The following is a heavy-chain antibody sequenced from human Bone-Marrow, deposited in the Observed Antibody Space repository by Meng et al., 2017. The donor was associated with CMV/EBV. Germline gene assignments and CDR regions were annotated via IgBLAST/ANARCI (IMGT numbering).Heavy chain of an antibody. CDR1: GGSFSGYY. J-gene: IGHJ5*02. CDR3: ARSNWNWFDP. Sequence: QTLSLTCAVYGGSFSGYYWSWIRQPPGKGLEWIGEINHSGSTNYNPSLKRRVTMSLDTSKNQFSLKVRSVIAADTAVYYCARSNWNWFDPWGQGTLVTVSS. V-gene: IGHV4-34*01. D-gene: IGHD1-20*01. CDR2: INHSGST.